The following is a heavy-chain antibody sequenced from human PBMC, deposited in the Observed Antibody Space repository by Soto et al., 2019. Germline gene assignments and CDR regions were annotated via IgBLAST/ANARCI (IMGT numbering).Heavy chain of an antibody. Sequence: QVQLQQWGAGLLKPSETLSLTCAVYGGSFSGYYWSWIRQPPGKGLEWIGEINHSGSTNYNPPLKSRVPISVDTSKNQFSLKLSSVNAADTAVYYCARAGVMANWFDSWGQGTPVTVAS. CDR1: GGSFSGYY. D-gene: IGHD3-16*01. V-gene: IGHV4-34*01. CDR3: ARAGVMANWFDS. CDR2: INHSGST. J-gene: IGHJ5*01.